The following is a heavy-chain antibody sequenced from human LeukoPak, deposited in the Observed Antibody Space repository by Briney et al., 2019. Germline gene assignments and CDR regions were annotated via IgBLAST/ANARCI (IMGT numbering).Heavy chain of an antibody. CDR3: ARAATVTEAYYYNYYMDV. D-gene: IGHD4-17*01. CDR2: MNPNSGNT. Sequence: GASVKVSCKASGYTFTSYDINWVRQATGQGLEWMGWMNPNSGNTGYAQKFQGRVTITRNTSISTAYMELSSLRSEDTAVYYCARAATVTEAYYYNYYMDVWGKGTTVTVSS. CDR1: GYTFTSYD. V-gene: IGHV1-8*01. J-gene: IGHJ6*03.